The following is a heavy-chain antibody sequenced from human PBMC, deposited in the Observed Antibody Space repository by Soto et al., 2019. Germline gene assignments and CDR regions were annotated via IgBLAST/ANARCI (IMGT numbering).Heavy chain of an antibody. CDR3: ARGAFCGGAPGCRDMDV. J-gene: IGHJ6*01. CDR2: ISAYNGNT. D-gene: IGHD2-21*01. CDR1: GYKFISHS. V-gene: IGHV1-18*01. Sequence: QIQLVQSGGEVKKSGASVKVSCKSSGYKFISHSITWVRQAPGQGLEWMGRISAYNGNTNYAQKLQGRVTMTTDTSTNTAYMELRSLRSDDTAVYYCARGAFCGGAPGCRDMDVW.